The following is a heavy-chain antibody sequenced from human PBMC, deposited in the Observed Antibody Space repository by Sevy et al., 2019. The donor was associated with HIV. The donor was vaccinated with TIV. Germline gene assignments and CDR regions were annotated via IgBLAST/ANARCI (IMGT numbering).Heavy chain of an antibody. CDR1: GFSFSHYW. D-gene: IGHD1-1*01. CDR3: ARDGGWYNYAPSDY. CDR2: ISYDGNKK. J-gene: IGHJ4*02. Sequence: GGSLRLSCAASGFSFSHYWMHWVRQAPGKGLEWQSVISYDGNKKYYADSVKGRFTISRDNSKNTLYLQMNSLRPEDTAVYYCARDGGWYNYAPSDYWGQGTLVTVSS. V-gene: IGHV3-30*03.